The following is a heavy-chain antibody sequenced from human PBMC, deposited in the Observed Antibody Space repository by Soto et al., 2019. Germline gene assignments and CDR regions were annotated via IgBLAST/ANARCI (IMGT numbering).Heavy chain of an antibody. D-gene: IGHD5-12*01. CDR3: ARELHSGYDWSSGWYSGFDY. V-gene: IGHV1-2*04. J-gene: IGHJ4*02. CDR2: INPNSGGT. CDR1: GYTFTGYY. Sequence: ASVKVSCKASGYTFTGYYMHWVRQAPGQGLEWMGWINPNSGGTNYAQKFQGWVTMTRDTSISTAYMELSRLRSDDTAVYYCARELHSGYDWSSGWYSGFDYWGQGTLVTVSS.